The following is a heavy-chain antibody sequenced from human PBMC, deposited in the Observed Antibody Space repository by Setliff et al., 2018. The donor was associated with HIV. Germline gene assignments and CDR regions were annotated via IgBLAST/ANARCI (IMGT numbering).Heavy chain of an antibody. J-gene: IGHJ4*02. Sequence: PSETLSLTCTVSGDSISSGGYYWNWIRQHPGKGLEWIGYIYYSGSTYYNPSLKSRVTVSLDTSKNQFSLKLSSVTAADTAVYYCARGAYDGGGYFYFPFDYWGQGILVTVSS. CDR2: IYYSGST. CDR1: GDSISSGGYY. D-gene: IGHD3-22*01. CDR3: ARGAYDGGGYFYFPFDY. V-gene: IGHV4-31*03.